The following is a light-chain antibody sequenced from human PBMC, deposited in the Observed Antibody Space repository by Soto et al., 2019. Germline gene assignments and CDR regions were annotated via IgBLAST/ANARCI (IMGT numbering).Light chain of an antibody. CDR3: SSYEGSNTWV. V-gene: IGLV2-8*01. Sequence: QSVLTQPPSASGSPGQSVTISCTGTSSDVGGYDFVSWYQHHPGKATKLMIFDVSKRPSGVPDRFSGSKSGNTASLTVSGLQSEDEADYYCSSYEGSNTWVFGGGTKVTVL. CDR1: SSDVGGYDF. J-gene: IGLJ3*02. CDR2: DVS.